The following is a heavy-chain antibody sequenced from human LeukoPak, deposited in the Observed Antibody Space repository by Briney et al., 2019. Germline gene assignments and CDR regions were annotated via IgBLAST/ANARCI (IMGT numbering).Heavy chain of an antibody. CDR2: IFPADSDT. CDR1: GYNFTSYW. V-gene: IGHV5-51*01. J-gene: IGHJ4*02. D-gene: IGHD3-10*01. CDR3: ARRAGQQPSDY. Sequence: GESLKISCKGSGYNFTSYWIGWVRQMPGKGLEWMGIIFPADSDTRYSPSFQGQVTISADKSISTAYLQWTSLKASDTAMYYCARRAGQQPSDYWGQGTLVTVSS.